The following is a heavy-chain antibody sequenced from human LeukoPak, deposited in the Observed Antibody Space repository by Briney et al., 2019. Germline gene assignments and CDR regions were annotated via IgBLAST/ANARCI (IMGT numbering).Heavy chain of an antibody. J-gene: IGHJ4*02. CDR2: ISYDGLNK. D-gene: IGHD3-10*01. Sequence: GGSLRLSCAASGFTFRSYGMHWVRQAPGKGLEWVAVISYDGLNKYYADSVKGRFTISRDNSKNTLYLQMNSLRAEDTAVYYCAKDHGSGTIGGWGQGTLVTVSS. CDR1: GFTFRSYG. V-gene: IGHV3-30*18. CDR3: AKDHGSGTIGG.